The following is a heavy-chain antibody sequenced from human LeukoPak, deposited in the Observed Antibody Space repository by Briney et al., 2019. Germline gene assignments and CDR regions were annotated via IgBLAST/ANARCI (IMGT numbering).Heavy chain of an antibody. J-gene: IGHJ3*02. Sequence: AGSLRLSCAASGFTFSSYAMTWVRQAPGKGLEWVATIRVDGSTEYPVASMKGRFTISRDNAKNSLHLQMNSLRAEDTAVYYCATYSGPDKWDASDMWGQGTLVTVSS. V-gene: IGHV3-7*01. CDR3: ATYSGPDKWDASDM. CDR1: GFTFSSYA. D-gene: IGHD1-26*01. CDR2: IRVDGSTE.